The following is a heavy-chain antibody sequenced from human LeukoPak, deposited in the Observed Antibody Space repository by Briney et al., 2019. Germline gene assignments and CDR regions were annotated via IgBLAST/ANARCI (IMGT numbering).Heavy chain of an antibody. J-gene: IGHJ4*02. CDR2: ISGSGGST. CDR3: AKYDSSGYSY. CDR1: GFTFSSYG. V-gene: IGHV3-23*01. Sequence: PGGSLRLSCAASGFTFSSYGMHWVRQAPGKGLEWVSAISGSGGSTYYADSVKGRFTISRDNSKNTLYLQMNSLRAEDTAVYYCAKYDSSGYSYWGQGTLVTVSS. D-gene: IGHD3-22*01.